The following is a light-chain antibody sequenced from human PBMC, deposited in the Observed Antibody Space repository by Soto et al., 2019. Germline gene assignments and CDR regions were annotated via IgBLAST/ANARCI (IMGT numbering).Light chain of an antibody. J-gene: IGKJ1*01. CDR1: QNIKTN. V-gene: IGKV3-15*01. CDR2: GAF. Sequence: DTVLTQSPATLSVSQGERATLSCMASQNIKTNLAWYQHKPGQAPRLLIYGAFTGATGVPARFSGSGSGTEFTLTISSLQSEDFATYYCQQYNSWPRTFGQGTKVDIK. CDR3: QQYNSWPRT.